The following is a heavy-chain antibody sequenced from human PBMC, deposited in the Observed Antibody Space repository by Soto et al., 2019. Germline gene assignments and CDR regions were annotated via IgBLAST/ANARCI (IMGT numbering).Heavy chain of an antibody. CDR3: ARVTGIHCSSTSCYPL. J-gene: IGHJ4*02. D-gene: IGHD2-2*01. CDR2: ISSSGSTI. V-gene: IGHV3-11*01. CDR1: GFTFSDYY. Sequence: GGSLRLSCAASGFTFSDYYMSWIRQAPGKGLEWVSYISSSGSTIYYADSVKGRFTISRDNAKNSLYLQMNSLGAEDTAVYYCARVTGIHCSSTSCYPLWGQGTLVTVSS.